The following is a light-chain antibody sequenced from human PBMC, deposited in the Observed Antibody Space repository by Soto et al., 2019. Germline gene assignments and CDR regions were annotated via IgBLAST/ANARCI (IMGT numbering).Light chain of an antibody. Sequence: DIVMTQSPDSLAVSLGERATINCKSSQSVLYSSNNKNYLAWYQQKPGQPPKLLIYWASTRESGVPDRFSGSGSGTDFTLTISSLQAKDVAVYYCQQYYSLYTFGQGTKLEIK. CDR1: QSVLYSSNNKNY. J-gene: IGKJ2*01. V-gene: IGKV4-1*01. CDR3: QQYYSLYT. CDR2: WAS.